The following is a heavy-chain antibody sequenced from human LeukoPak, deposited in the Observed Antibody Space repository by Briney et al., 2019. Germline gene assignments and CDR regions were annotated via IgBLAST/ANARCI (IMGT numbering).Heavy chain of an antibody. D-gene: IGHD3-16*01. CDR2: IYYSGST. J-gene: IGHJ4*02. CDR3: ARHAALGGLYYFDY. CDR1: GGSISSYY. V-gene: IGHV4-59*08. Sequence: SETLSLTCTVSGGSISSYYWSWIRQPPGKGLERIGYIYYSGSTNYNPSLKSRVTISVDTSKNQFSLKLSSVTAADTAVYYCARHAALGGLYYFDYWGQGTLVTVSS.